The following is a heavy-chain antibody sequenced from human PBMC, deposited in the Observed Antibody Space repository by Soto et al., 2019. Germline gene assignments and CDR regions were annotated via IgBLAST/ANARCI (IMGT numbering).Heavy chain of an antibody. J-gene: IGHJ3*02. D-gene: IGHD3-16*01. V-gene: IGHV1-18*01. CDR1: GYTFTSYG. Sequence: QVQLVQSGAEVKKPGASVKVSCKASGYTFTSYGISWVRQAPGQGLEWMGWISAYNGNTNYAQKLQGRVTMTTDTSTSTAYMELMSLRSDDTAVYYCARVYYDYIWGSPRGAFDIWGQGTMVTVSS. CDR3: ARVYYDYIWGSPRGAFDI. CDR2: ISAYNGNT.